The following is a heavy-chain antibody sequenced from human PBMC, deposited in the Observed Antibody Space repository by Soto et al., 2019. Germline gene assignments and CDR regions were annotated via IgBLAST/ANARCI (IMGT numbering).Heavy chain of an antibody. CDR3: ARDQGFTAPRFDY. Sequence: GGSLRLSCAAPGFTFSSYSMNWVRQAPGKGLEWVSSISSSSSYIYYADSVKGRFTISRDNAKNSLYLQMNSLRAEDMAVYYCARDQGFTAPRFDYWGQGTLVTVSS. CDR2: ISSSSSYI. D-gene: IGHD5-18*01. V-gene: IGHV3-21*01. J-gene: IGHJ4*02. CDR1: GFTFSSYS.